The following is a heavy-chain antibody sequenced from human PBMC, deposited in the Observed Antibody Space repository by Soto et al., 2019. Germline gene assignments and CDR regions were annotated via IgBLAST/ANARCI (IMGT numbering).Heavy chain of an antibody. CDR1: GGTFSSYA. CDR2: IIPIFDTA. J-gene: IGHJ6*02. CDR3: ARDLRYCISTSCPAYYYYGMDV. D-gene: IGHD2-2*01. V-gene: IGHV1-69*05. Sequence: GASVKVSCKASGGTFSSYAISWVRQAPGQGLEWMGGIIPIFDTASYAQKFQGRVTMTRDTSTSTVYMELSSLRSEDTAVYYCARDLRYCISTSCPAYYYYGMDVWGQGTTVTVSS.